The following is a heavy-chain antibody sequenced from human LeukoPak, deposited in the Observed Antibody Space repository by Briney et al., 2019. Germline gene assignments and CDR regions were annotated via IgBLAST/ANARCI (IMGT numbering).Heavy chain of an antibody. J-gene: IGHJ6*02. D-gene: IGHD5-24*01. V-gene: IGHV1-18*01. CDR1: GYTFITYD. CDR2: ISPKNGNS. Sequence: GASVKVSCKASGYTFITYDISWVRQAPGQGLEWMGWISPKNGNSNYAQKVQDRIAMTTDTSTSTAYMELRSLRSGDTAVYYCARGGAWLQTSYYYYGLDVWGQGTTVTVSS. CDR3: ARGGAWLQTSYYYYGLDV.